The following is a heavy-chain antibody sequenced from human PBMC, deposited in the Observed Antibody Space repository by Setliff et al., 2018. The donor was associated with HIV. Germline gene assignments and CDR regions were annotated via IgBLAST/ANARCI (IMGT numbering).Heavy chain of an antibody. D-gene: IGHD1-26*01. J-gene: IGHJ3*01. Sequence: GESLKISCKGSGYSFTNYWVAWVRQMPGKGLGWMGIIYAGDSDTRYSPSFRGHFTISADKSIPTAYLQWSSLKASDTAMYYCAKRRASGSLLDTFDVWGQGTMVTVSS. CDR2: IYAGDSDT. V-gene: IGHV5-51*01. CDR1: GYSFTNYW. CDR3: AKRRASGSLLDTFDV.